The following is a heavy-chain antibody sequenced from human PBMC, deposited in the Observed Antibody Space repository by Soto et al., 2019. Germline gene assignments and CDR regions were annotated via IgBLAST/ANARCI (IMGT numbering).Heavy chain of an antibody. CDR2: INAGNGNT. Sequence: ASVKVSCKASGYTFTSYAMHWVRQAPGQRLEWMGWINAGNGNTKYSQKFQGRVTISADKSISTAYLQWSSLKASDTAMYYCARLSISDYYMDVWGKGTTVTVSS. J-gene: IGHJ6*03. CDR3: ARLSISDYYMDV. CDR1: GYTFTSYA. V-gene: IGHV1-3*01.